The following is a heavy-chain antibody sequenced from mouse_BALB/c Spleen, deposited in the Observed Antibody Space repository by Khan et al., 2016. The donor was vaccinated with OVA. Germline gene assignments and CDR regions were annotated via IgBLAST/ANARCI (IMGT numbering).Heavy chain of an antibody. Sequence: QLEESGPGLVAPSQSLSITCTVPGFSLTSYGVHWVRQPPGKGLEWLVVIWSDGSTNYNSVLKSRLSISKDNSKSQVFLKMNSLQTDDTAIYYCARWFDGYSSLYAMDYWGQGTSVTVSS. J-gene: IGHJ4*01. D-gene: IGHD2-3*01. CDR1: GFSLTSYG. CDR2: IWSDGST. CDR3: ARWFDGYSSLYAMDY. V-gene: IGHV2-6*02.